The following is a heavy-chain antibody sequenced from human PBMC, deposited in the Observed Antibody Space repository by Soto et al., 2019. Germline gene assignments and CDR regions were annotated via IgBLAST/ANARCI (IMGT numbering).Heavy chain of an antibody. J-gene: IGHJ3*02. D-gene: IGHD4-17*01. CDR2: IWYDGSNK. CDR1: GFTFSSYG. V-gene: IGHV3-33*01. CDR3: ARDLTPMTTVTSLAFDI. Sequence: QVQLVESGGGVVQPGRSLRLSCAASGFTFSSYGMHWVRQAPGKGLEWVAVIWYDGSNKYYADSVKGRFTISRDNSKNTLYLQMNSLRSEGTAVYYCARDLTPMTTVTSLAFDIWGQGTMVTVSS.